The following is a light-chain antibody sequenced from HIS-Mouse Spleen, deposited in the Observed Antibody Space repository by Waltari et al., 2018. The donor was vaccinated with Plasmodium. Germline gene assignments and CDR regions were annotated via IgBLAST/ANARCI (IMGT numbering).Light chain of an antibody. Sequence: QSALTQPASVSGSPGQSITISCHGTSSDVGGYNYVSWYQQHPVKAPKLMIYDVSNRPSGVSNRFSGSKSGNTASLTISGLQAEDEADYYCSSYTSSSTLVFGGGTKLTVL. CDR3: SSYTSSSTLV. CDR2: DVS. J-gene: IGLJ2*01. V-gene: IGLV2-14*03. CDR1: SSDVGGYNY.